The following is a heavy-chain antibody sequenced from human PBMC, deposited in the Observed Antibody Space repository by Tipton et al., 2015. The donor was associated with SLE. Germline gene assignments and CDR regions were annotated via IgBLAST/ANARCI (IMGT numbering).Heavy chain of an antibody. CDR2: VFYSGSA. CDR3: ARGGPLNYYFDY. J-gene: IGHJ4*02. D-gene: IGHD1-1*01. Sequence: GLVKPSETLSLTCTVSGGSISDYYWTWIRQPPGKGLEWIGSVFYSGSANYNPSLKGRVTISVDASNNQLSLRLNSVTAADTAVYHCARGGPLNYYFDYWGQGTVVTVSS. CDR1: GGSISDYY. V-gene: IGHV4-59*01.